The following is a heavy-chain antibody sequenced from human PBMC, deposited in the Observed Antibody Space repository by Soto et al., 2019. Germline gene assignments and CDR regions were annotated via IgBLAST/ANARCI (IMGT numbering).Heavy chain of an antibody. V-gene: IGHV4-59*01. J-gene: IGHJ4*02. CDR3: AQSLFDGGGGLSAD. D-gene: IGHD2-21*01. CDR1: GGSISSYY. Sequence: QVQLHESGPGLVKPSETMSLTCTVSGGSISSYYWGWMRQPPGKGLEWIGDIYYTGTTNYHPSLKSRVTIAITSKNQFSLNLSSVTAADPAVYYCAQSLFDGGGGLSADWGRGTLVTVSP. CDR2: IYYTGTT.